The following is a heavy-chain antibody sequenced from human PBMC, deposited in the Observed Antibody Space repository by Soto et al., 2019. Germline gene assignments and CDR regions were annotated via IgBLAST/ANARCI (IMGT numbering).Heavy chain of an antibody. CDR2: INPSGGST. D-gene: IGHD4-4*01. V-gene: IGHV1-46*01. CDR1: GYTFSTYY. CDR3: ARYDYNGYYFDY. J-gene: IGHJ4*02. Sequence: ASVKVSCKTSGYTFSTYYMHWVRQAPGQGYEWMGIINPSGGSTTYAQKFQGRVTMTRDTSTTTVYMELSSLKSEDTAVYYCARYDYNGYYFDYWGQGTLVTVSS.